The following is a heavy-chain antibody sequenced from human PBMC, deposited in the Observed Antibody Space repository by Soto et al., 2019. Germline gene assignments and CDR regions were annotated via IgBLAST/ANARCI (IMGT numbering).Heavy chain of an antibody. CDR1: GFTFSSYW. J-gene: IGHJ3*02. CDR3: ARDRITIFGVVTGPYAFDI. CDR2: IKQDGSEK. Sequence: GESLKISCAASGFTFSSYWMSWVRQAPGKGLEWVANIKQDGSEKYYVDSVKGRFTISRDNAKNSLYLQMNSLRAEDTAVYYCARDRITIFGVVTGPYAFDIWGQGTMVTVSS. D-gene: IGHD3-3*01. V-gene: IGHV3-7*01.